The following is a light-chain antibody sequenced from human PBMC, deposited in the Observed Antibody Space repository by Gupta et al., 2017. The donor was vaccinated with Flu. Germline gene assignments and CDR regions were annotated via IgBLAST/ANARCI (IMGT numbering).Light chain of an antibody. CDR2: NLS. J-gene: IGKJ1*01. CDR3: MQASHWPWT. CDR1: QSLVYRDGNTY. V-gene: IGKV2-30*01. Sequence: LPVTLGQPASISCRSSQSLVYRDGNTYLNWIQKRPGQSPRRLIFNLSNRESGVPDRFSGSGSGTDFTLKISRVEAEDVGVYYCMQASHWPWTFGQGTMVEIK.